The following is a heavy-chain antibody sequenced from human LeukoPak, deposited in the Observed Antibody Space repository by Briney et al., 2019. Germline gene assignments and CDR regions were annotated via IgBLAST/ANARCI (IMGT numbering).Heavy chain of an antibody. J-gene: IGHJ4*02. Sequence: GGPLSLFCALSGLPFSKAWIHWLHPAPGKDLHWVGCIKPNAHGGITDYAAPVKDRFTISRDDSQNTIYLRMSSLKTEDAALYYCAPDAVSLPYYVKLWGQGTLVTVSS. D-gene: IGHD3-16*01. CDR2: IKPNAHGGIT. CDR1: GLPFSKAW. CDR3: APDAVSLPYYVKL. V-gene: IGHV3-15*01.